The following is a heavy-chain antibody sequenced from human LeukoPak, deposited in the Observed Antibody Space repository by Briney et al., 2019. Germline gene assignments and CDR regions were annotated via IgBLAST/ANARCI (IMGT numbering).Heavy chain of an antibody. D-gene: IGHD4-17*01. J-gene: IGHJ4*02. Sequence: GGSLRLSCAASGFTFSSYGMHWVRQAPGKGLVWVANINQDGSEIYYGDSVKGRFTISRDNAKNSLYLQMNSLRAEDTAVYYCARDKTVTTSLDYWGQGTLVTVSS. CDR1: GFTFSSYG. CDR3: ARDKTVTTSLDY. V-gene: IGHV3-7*05. CDR2: INQDGSEI.